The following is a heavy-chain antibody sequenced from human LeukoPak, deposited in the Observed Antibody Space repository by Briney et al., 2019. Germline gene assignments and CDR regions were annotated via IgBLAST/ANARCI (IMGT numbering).Heavy chain of an antibody. CDR2: ISGNGAST. D-gene: IGHD2-15*01. V-gene: IGHV3-23*01. CDR3: ALYCSGGSCYSMGGAFDI. J-gene: IGHJ3*02. Sequence: GGSLRLSCAASGFTFRRYDMSWVGQAPGKGLDWVSAISGNGASTYYVDSVKGRFTISRDNSKNTLYLQMNSLRAEDTAVYYCALYCSGGSCYSMGGAFDIWGQGTVVTVSS. CDR1: GFTFRRYD.